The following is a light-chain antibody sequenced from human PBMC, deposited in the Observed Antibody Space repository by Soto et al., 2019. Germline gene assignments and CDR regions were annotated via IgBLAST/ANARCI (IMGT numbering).Light chain of an antibody. CDR1: QSVSSN. CDR3: QQYNNWPPYT. J-gene: IGKJ2*01. CDR2: GAS. V-gene: IGKV3-15*01. Sequence: EIVMTQSPATLSVSPGERATLSCRASQSVSSNLAWYQQKPGQAPRLLILGASTRAIGIPARFSGSGSGTDFTLTISSLQSEDFAVYFCQQYNNWPPYTFGQGTKLETK.